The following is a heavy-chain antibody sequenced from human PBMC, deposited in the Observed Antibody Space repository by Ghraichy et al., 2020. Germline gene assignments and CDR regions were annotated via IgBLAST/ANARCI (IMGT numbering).Heavy chain of an antibody. CDR2: ISGSGGST. Sequence: LTCAASGFTFSSYAMSWVRQAPGKGLEWVSAISGSGGSTYYADSVKGRFTISRDNSKNTLYLQMNSLRAEDTAVYYCAKTIAVAGIPYFQHWGQGTLVTVSS. J-gene: IGHJ1*01. V-gene: IGHV3-23*01. D-gene: IGHD6-19*01. CDR3: AKTIAVAGIPYFQH. CDR1: GFTFSSYA.